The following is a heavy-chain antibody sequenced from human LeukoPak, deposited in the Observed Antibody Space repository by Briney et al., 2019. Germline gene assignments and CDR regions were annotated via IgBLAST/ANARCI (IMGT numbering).Heavy chain of an antibody. J-gene: IGHJ4*02. CDR2: INPNSGAT. V-gene: IGHV1-2*06. CDR3: ARVFVPSLSVVTCSIDY. CDR1: GYTFTGYY. Sequence: ASVKVSCKASGYTFTGYYMHWVRQAPGQGLEWMGRINPNSGATNYAQKFQGRVTMTRDTSISNAYMELSRLRSDDPAVYYCARVFVPSLSVVTCSIDYWGQGTLVTVSS. D-gene: IGHD3-22*01.